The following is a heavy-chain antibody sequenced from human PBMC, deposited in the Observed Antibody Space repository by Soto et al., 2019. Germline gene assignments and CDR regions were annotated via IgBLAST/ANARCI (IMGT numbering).Heavy chain of an antibody. CDR2: ISYDGSNK. CDR1: GFVFSNFG. Sequence: QLGGSLRLSCVVSGFVFSNFGMHWVRQAPDKGLEWLAVISYDGSNKYYADSVKGRFTISRDNSKNTLYLQMNSLRAEDTAVYYCASLSTSCPRCLRLYYYYGMDVWGQGTTVTVSS. J-gene: IGHJ6*02. CDR3: ASLSTSCPRCLRLYYYYGMDV. V-gene: IGHV3-30*19. D-gene: IGHD2-2*01.